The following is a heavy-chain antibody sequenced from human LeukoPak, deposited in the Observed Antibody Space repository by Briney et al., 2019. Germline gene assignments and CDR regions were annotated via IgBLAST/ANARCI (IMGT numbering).Heavy chain of an antibody. D-gene: IGHD6-19*01. Sequence: GGSLRLSCAASGFTFSSYWMSWVRQAPGKGLEWVANIKQDGSEKYYVDSVKGRFTISRDNAKNSLYLQMNSLRAEDTAVYYCARDSSGPIGGESEAPIAVAGTPVAFSPDYWGQGTLVTVSS. J-gene: IGHJ4*02. V-gene: IGHV3-7*01. CDR3: ARDSSGPIGGESEAPIAVAGTPVAFSPDY. CDR1: GFTFSSYW. CDR2: IKQDGSEK.